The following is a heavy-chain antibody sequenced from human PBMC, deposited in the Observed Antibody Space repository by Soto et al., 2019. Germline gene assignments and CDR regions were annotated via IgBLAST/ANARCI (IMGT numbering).Heavy chain of an antibody. CDR3: ARYRYGCGLYYLDY. CDR1: GGSISSYY. Sequence: PSETLSLTCTVSGGSISSYYWSWIRQHPGKGLEWIGYIYYSGSTNYNPSLTSRVTISVDTSKNQFSLKLSSVTAADTAVYYCARYRYGCGLYYLDYWGQGTLVTVSS. D-gene: IGHD5-18*01. J-gene: IGHJ4*02. CDR2: IYYSGST. V-gene: IGHV4-59*08.